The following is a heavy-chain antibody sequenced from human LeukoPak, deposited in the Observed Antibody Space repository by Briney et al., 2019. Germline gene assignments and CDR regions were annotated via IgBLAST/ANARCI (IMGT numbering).Heavy chain of an antibody. D-gene: IGHD3-22*01. Sequence: QRWGALRLSCAASGFPFSSYAMSWVRQAPGKGLQCVSTISGSGGSTYYADSVKGRFTISKDNSKNTLYLQMNSLRAEDTAVYYCATGTYYYDSSGYYSDYWGQGTLVTVSS. CDR3: ATGTYYYDSSGYYSDY. CDR1: GFPFSSYA. J-gene: IGHJ4*02. V-gene: IGHV3-23*01. CDR2: ISGSGGST.